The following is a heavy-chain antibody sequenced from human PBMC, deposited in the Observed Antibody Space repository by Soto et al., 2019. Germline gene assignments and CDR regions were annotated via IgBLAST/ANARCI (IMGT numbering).Heavy chain of an antibody. D-gene: IGHD3-10*01. CDR1: GASISSYY. CDR3: ARVSTPYYYGSGSHNWFDP. CDR2: IYYSGST. J-gene: IGHJ5*02. V-gene: IGHV4-59*01. Sequence: SETLSLTCTVSGASISSYYWSWIRQPPGKGLEWIGYIYYSGSTNYNPSLKSRVTISVDTSKNQFSLKLSSVTAADTAVYYCARVSTPYYYGSGSHNWFDPWGQGTLVTVSS.